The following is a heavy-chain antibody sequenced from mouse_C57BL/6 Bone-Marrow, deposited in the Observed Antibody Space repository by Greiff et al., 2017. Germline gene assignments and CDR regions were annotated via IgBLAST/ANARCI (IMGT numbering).Heavy chain of an antibody. CDR3: ARGCYPHYYSIDY. CDR1: GFTFSDYG. V-gene: IGHV5-17*01. J-gene: IGHJ4*01. Sequence: EVNVVESGGGLVKPGGSLKLSCEASGFTFSDYGMHWVRQAPEKGLEWVAYISSGSSTIYYADTVKGLVTISSDNAKNTLYLQMTSLGSEDTAMYYCARGCYPHYYSIDYWCQGTSVTVSA. D-gene: IGHD2-12*01. CDR2: ISSGSSTI.